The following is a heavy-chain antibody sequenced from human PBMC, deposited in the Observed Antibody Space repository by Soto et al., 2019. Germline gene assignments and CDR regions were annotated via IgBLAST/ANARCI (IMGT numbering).Heavy chain of an antibody. CDR2: ISAYNGNT. J-gene: IGHJ6*03. CDR3: ARDPDSAEYYYMDV. CDR1: GYTFTSYG. Sequence: ASVKVSCKASGYTFTSYGISWVRQAPGQGLEWMGWISAYNGNTNYAQKLQGRVTITTDTSTSTAYMELRSLRSDDTAVYYCARDPDSAEYYYMDVWGKGTTVTVS. D-gene: IGHD3-10*01. V-gene: IGHV1-18*01.